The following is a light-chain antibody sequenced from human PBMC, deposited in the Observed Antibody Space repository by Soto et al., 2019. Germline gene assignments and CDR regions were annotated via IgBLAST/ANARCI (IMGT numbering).Light chain of an antibody. CDR1: ASISTF. Sequence: DIRMTQSPSSLSASAGDRFTITCRASASISTFLNWYQQTPGKAPKLLIYGASSLQTGVPSRFSGSGSGTDFTLTISSLQPEDSAIYYCQQADTFPITFGQGTRLEIK. CDR2: GAS. J-gene: IGKJ5*01. CDR3: QQADTFPIT. V-gene: IGKV1-39*01.